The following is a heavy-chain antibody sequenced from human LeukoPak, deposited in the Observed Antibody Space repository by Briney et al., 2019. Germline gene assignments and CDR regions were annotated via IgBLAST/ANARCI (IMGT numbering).Heavy chain of an antibody. CDR1: GFTFSSYG. D-gene: IGHD4-17*01. V-gene: IGHV3-33*01. CDR3: ARGDYGDYENLGDY. J-gene: IGHJ4*02. Sequence: PGGSLRLSCAASGFTFSSYGMHWVRQAPGKGLEWVAVIWYDGSNKYYADSVKGRFTISRDNAKNTLYLQMNSLRAEDTAVYYCARGDYGDYENLGDYWGQGTLVTVSS. CDR2: IWYDGSNK.